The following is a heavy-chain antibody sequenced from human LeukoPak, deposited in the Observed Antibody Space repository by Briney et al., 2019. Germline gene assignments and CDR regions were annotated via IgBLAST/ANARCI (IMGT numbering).Heavy chain of an antibody. V-gene: IGHV3-33*08. CDR1: GFIFSNYG. Sequence: QPGRSLRLSCAASGFIFSNYGLHWVRQAPGKGLEWVAAIWHDGSRKYYAESVKGRFTISRDNARNTVYVQMDSLRAEDTAVYYCARDEGDSSGYYPGLWGQGTLVTVSS. CDR2: IWHDGSRK. J-gene: IGHJ1*01. CDR3: ARDEGDSSGYYPGL. D-gene: IGHD3-22*01.